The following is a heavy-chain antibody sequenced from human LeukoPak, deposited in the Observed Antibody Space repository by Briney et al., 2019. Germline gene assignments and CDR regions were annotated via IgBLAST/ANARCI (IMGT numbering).Heavy chain of an antibody. D-gene: IGHD3-22*01. Sequence: PGGSLRLSCAASGITFRSYGMHWVRQAPGKGLEWVAVISYDGSNKYYGDSVKGRFTISRDNSKNTVYLQMNSLRAEDTAVYYCARDLSLIALTDWGQGTLVTVSS. CDR2: ISYDGSNK. CDR1: GITFRSYG. J-gene: IGHJ4*02. V-gene: IGHV3-30*03. CDR3: ARDLSLIALTD.